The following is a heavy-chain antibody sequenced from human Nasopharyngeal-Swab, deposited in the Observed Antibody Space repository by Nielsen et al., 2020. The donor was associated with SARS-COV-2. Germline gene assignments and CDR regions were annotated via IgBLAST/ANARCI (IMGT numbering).Heavy chain of an antibody. CDR3: ARVGADYYGSGSYYFDY. V-gene: IGHV4-59*01. CDR2: IYYSGST. Sequence: SETLSLTCAVYGGSFSGYYWSWIRQPPGKGLEWIGYIYYSGSTNYNPSLKSRVTISVDTSKNQFSLKLSSVTAADTAVYYCARVGADYYGSGSYYFDYWGQGTLVTVSS. D-gene: IGHD3-10*01. CDR1: GGSFSGYY. J-gene: IGHJ4*02.